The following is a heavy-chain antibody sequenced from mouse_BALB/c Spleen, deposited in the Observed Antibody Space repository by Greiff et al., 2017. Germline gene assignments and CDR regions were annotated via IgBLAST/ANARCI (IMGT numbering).Heavy chain of an antibody. CDR2: INPYNDGT. J-gene: IGHJ4*01. Sequence: VQLQQSGPELVKPGASVKMSCKASGYTFTSYVMHWVKQKPGQGLEWIGYINPYNDGTKYNEKFKGKATLTSDKSSSTAYMELSSLTSEDSAVYYCARGAGSYAMDYWGQGTSVTVSS. V-gene: IGHV1-14*01. CDR3: ARGAGSYAMDY. CDR1: GYTFTSYV. D-gene: IGHD3-3*01.